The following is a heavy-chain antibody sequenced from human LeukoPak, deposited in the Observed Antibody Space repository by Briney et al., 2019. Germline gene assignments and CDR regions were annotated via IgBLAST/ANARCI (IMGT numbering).Heavy chain of an antibody. J-gene: IGHJ4*02. D-gene: IGHD6-19*01. Sequence: GGSLRLSCAASGFTFSSYSMNWVRQAPGKGLEWVSSISSSSSYIYYADSVKGRFTISRDNAKNSLYLQMSSLRAEDTAVYYCARDLGAVAGIVDYWGQGTLVTVSS. CDR2: ISSSSSYI. CDR3: ARDLGAVAGIVDY. CDR1: GFTFSSYS. V-gene: IGHV3-21*01.